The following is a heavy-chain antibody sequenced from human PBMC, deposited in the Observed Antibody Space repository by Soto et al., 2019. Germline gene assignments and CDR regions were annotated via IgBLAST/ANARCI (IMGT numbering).Heavy chain of an antibody. Sequence: PSETLSLTCTVSGGSVSSGSHHWVGIRQPPGKALEWIGYIFFTGITNYNPSLESRVTIAVDTSKNQFSLKLRSVTAADTAVYYCARDGHGMDVWGQGATVTVSS. CDR1: GGSVSSGSHH. V-gene: IGHV4-61*01. CDR3: ARDGHGMDV. CDR2: IFFTGIT. J-gene: IGHJ6*02.